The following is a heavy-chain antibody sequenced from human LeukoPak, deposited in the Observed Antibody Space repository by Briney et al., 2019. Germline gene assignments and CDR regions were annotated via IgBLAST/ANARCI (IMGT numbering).Heavy chain of an antibody. CDR1: GFTFSSYA. CDR3: ARTKWENYFDY. Sequence: PGGPLRLSCAASGFTFSSYAMSWVRQAPGKGLEWVSVITVSGGNTYYADSVKGRFTISRDNSKNTLYLQMNSLRAEDTAVYYCARTKWENYFDYWGQGTLVTVSS. CDR2: ITVSGGNT. D-gene: IGHD1-26*01. J-gene: IGHJ4*02. V-gene: IGHV3-23*01.